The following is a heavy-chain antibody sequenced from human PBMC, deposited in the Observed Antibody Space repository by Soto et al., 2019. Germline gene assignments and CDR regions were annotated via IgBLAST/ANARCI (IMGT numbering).Heavy chain of an antibody. V-gene: IGHV1-8*01. Sequence: QVQLVQSGAEVEKPGASVKVSCKASGYSFTSHDINWVLQASGQGLAWMGWMNPNTGNTGYAQKFQGRVNMTRDTSISTVYMELSSLRSDDTAVYYCARDVDGHGTTFDYWGKGTLVTVSS. J-gene: IGHJ4*02. CDR2: MNPNTGNT. CDR3: ARDVDGHGTTFDY. CDR1: GYSFTSHD. D-gene: IGHD1-1*01.